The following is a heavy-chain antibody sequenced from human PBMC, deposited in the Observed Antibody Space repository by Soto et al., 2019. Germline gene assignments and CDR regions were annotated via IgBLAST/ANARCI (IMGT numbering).Heavy chain of an antibody. V-gene: IGHV1-8*01. CDR2: MNPNSGNT. CDR3: ATDPVYGYSNNWFDT. J-gene: IGHJ5*02. CDR1: GYTFTSYD. D-gene: IGHD2-15*01. Sequence: ASVKVSCKTSGYTFTSYDINWVRQATGQGLEWMGRMNPNSGNTDYARKFQGRVTMTRDTSISTVYMELSSLTSEDTAVYYCATDPVYGYSNNWFDTWGQGTQVTVSS.